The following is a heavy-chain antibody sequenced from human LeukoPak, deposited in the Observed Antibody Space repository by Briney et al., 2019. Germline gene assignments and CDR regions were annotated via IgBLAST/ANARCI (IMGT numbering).Heavy chain of an antibody. CDR3: AREHYYGSGSYSYFDY. J-gene: IGHJ4*02. V-gene: IGHV3-33*01. CDR1: GFTFSNYG. D-gene: IGHD3-10*01. Sequence: GGSLRLSCAASGFTFSNYGMHWVRQSPGKGLEWVAVIWSDGSNQYNADSVKGRFTNSRDNSKNTLFLQMNSLRAEDTAVYFCAREHYYGSGSYSYFDYWGQGTLVTVSS. CDR2: IWSDGSNQ.